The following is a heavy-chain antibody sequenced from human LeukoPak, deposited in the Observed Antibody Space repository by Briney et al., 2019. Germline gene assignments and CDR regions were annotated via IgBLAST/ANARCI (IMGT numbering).Heavy chain of an antibody. V-gene: IGHV3-74*01. J-gene: IGHJ4*02. D-gene: IGHD3-22*01. CDR3: ARPDRIVVVTPAVY. CDR1: GFTFSDYW. CDR2: ISSDGSRV. Sequence: PGGSLRLSCAASGFTFSDYWMHWVRQAPGKGLVWVSRISSDGSRVTYADSVKGRFTISRDNAKNTLYLQMNSLRAEDTAVYYCARPDRIVVVTPAVYWGQGTLVTVSS.